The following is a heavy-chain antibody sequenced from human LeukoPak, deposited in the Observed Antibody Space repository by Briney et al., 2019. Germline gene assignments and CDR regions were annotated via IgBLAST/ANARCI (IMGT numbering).Heavy chain of an antibody. CDR1: GGSISSSSYY. D-gene: IGHD3-22*01. V-gene: IGHV4-39*01. CDR2: IYYSGST. J-gene: IGHJ5*02. CDR3: ARPPQGYYYGWFDP. Sequence: PSETLSLTCTVSGGSISSSSYYWGWIRQPPGKGLEWIGSIYYSGSTYYNPSLKSRVTISVDTSKNQFSLKLRSVTAADTAVYYCARPPQGYYYGWFDPWGQGTLVTVSS.